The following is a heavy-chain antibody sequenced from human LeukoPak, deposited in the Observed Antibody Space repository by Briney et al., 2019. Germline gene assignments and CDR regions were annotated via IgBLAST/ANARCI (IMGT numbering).Heavy chain of an antibody. CDR3: ARVGATTSGAVNAFDI. D-gene: IGHD5-12*01. J-gene: IGHJ3*02. CDR2: IYYTGST. CDR1: GGSISSYY. V-gene: IGHV4-59*01. Sequence: SETLSLTCTVSGGSISSYYWSWIRQPPGKGLEWIGYIYYTGSTNYNPSLKSRVTISVDTSKNQFSLELSSVTAADTAVYYCARVGATTSGAVNAFDIWGQGTMVTVSS.